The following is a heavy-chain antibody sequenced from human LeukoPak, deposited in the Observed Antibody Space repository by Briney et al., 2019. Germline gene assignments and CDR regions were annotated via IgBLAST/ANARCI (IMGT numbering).Heavy chain of an antibody. CDR3: ARCMTSCYYEQ. CDR1: GFTFTNFG. V-gene: IGHV3-33*01. Sequence: GGSLRLSCVASGFTFTNFGFHWVRQAPGKGLEWVAIIWYDGSKEYYADSVKGRFTISRDNANNLLYLQMNKLTDEDTAVYYCARCMTSCYYEQWGQGTLVTVSS. J-gene: IGHJ4*02. D-gene: IGHD3-22*01. CDR2: IWYDGSKE.